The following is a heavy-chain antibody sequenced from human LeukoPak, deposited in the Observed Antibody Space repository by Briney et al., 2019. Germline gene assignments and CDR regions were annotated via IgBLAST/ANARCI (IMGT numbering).Heavy chain of an antibody. Sequence: ASVKVSCKASGYTFTSYYMHWVRQAPGQVLEWMGIINPSGGSTSYAQKFQGRVTMTRDTSTSTVYMELSSLRSEDTAVYYCARDERNCSGGSCYYPLNWFDPWGQGTLVTVSS. CDR3: ARDERNCSGGSCYYPLNWFDP. D-gene: IGHD2-15*01. CDR2: INPSGGST. J-gene: IGHJ5*02. CDR1: GYTFTSYY. V-gene: IGHV1-46*01.